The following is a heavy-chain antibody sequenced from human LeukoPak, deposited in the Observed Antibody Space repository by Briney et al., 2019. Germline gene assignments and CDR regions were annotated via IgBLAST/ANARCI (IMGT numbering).Heavy chain of an antibody. V-gene: IGHV4-39*07. CDR2: IYYSGST. D-gene: IGHD3-10*01. CDR3: ARDHITMVRGVRRAFDP. J-gene: IGHJ5*02. Sequence: PSETLSLTCTVSGGSISSSSYYWGWIRQPPGKGLEWIGSIYYSGSTYYNPSLKSRVTISVDTSKNQFSLKLSSVTAADTAVYYCARDHITMVRGVRRAFDPWGQGTLVTVSS. CDR1: GGSISSSSYY.